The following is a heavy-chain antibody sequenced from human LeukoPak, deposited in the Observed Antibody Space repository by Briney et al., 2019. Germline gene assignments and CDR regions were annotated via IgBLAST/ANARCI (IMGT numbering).Heavy chain of an antibody. V-gene: IGHV1-18*01. CDR2: ISPYNVYT. CDR1: GYTFNSYG. J-gene: IGHJ6*03. CDR3: ARGTRGYSYGDYFHYMDV. D-gene: IGHD5-18*01. Sequence: APGKVSCKASGYTFNSYGLTWGRQAPGQGLEGMGWISPYNVYTKYAQKVKGRVTMTKDTSTSTAYMELRRLRSDDTAVYYCARGTRGYSYGDYFHYMDVWGKGTTVTVSS.